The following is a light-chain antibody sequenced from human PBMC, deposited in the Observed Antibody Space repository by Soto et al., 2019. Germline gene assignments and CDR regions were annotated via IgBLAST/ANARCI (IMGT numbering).Light chain of an antibody. CDR2: DAS. CDR1: QSINSW. V-gene: IGKV1-5*01. J-gene: IGKJ1*01. Sequence: DIQMTQSPSTLSASVGDRVTITCRASQSINSWLAWYQQKPGKAPKLLIYDASTLESGVPTRFSGSESGTESTLTISSLQPEDFATYYCQQYNFLWTFGQGTKVEVK. CDR3: QQYNFLWT.